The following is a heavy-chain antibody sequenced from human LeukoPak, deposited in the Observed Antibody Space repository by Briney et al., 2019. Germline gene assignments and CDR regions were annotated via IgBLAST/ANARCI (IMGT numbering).Heavy chain of an antibody. J-gene: IGHJ4*02. V-gene: IGHV3-64D*09. Sequence: GGSLRLSCSASGFTFSNNAMHWVRQAPGKGLEYVSGISRNGGSTHYVDSVKGRFTISRDNSKNTLYLQMSSLRAEGTAVYYCVSTYYYDSSGYYPFDYWGQGTLVTVSS. CDR2: ISRNGGST. CDR1: GFTFSNNA. CDR3: VSTYYYDSSGYYPFDY. D-gene: IGHD3-22*01.